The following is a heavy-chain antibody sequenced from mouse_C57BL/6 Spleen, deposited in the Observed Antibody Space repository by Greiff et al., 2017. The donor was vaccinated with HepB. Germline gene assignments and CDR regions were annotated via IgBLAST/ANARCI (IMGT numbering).Heavy chain of an antibody. D-gene: IGHD1-1*01. CDR3: ARIYYHGSSYWYYFDY. CDR1: GFNIKNTY. V-gene: IGHV14-3*01. J-gene: IGHJ2*01. CDR2: IDPANGNT. Sequence: VQLKESVAELVRPGASVKLSCTASGFNIKNTYMHWVKQRPEQGLEWIGRIDPANGNTKYAPKFQGKATITADTSSNTAYLQLSSLTSEDTAIYYCARIYYHGSSYWYYFDYWGQGTTLTVSS.